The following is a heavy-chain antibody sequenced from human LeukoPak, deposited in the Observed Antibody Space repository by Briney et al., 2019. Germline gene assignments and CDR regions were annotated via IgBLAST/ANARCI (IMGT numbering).Heavy chain of an antibody. Sequence: SETLSLTCTVSGGSISGYCWSWIRQPPGKGLEYIGYIYYSGSTNYNPSLKSRVTISVDTSKNQFSLKLSSVTAADTAVYYCARLDTIFGEANGFDYWGQGTLVTVSS. J-gene: IGHJ4*02. CDR2: IYYSGST. CDR3: ARLDTIFGEANGFDY. CDR1: GGSISGYC. D-gene: IGHD3-3*01. V-gene: IGHV4-59*01.